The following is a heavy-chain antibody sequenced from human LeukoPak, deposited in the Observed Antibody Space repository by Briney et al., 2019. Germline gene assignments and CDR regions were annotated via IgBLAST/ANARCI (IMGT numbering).Heavy chain of an antibody. CDR1: GYTFTGYY. Sequence: ASVKVSCKASGYTFTGYYMHWVRQAPGQGLEWMGWINPNSGGTNYAQKFQGRVTMTRDTSISTAHMELSRLRSDDTAVYYCARGPLVGGSGLHWFDPWGQGTLVTVSS. CDR2: INPNSGGT. V-gene: IGHV1-2*02. CDR3: ARGPLVGGSGLHWFDP. D-gene: IGHD3-10*01. J-gene: IGHJ5*02.